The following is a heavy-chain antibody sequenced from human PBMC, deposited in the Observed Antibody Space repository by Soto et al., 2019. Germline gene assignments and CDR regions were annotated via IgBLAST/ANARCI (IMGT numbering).Heavy chain of an antibody. J-gene: IGHJ4*02. CDR3: ESLQVPGNFDY. CDR1: GGSISSSNYY. D-gene: IGHD1-1*01. CDR2: IYYDGST. Sequence: PSETLSLTCIVSGGSISSSNYYWAWVRQPPGKGLEWIGNIYYDGSTYYHPSFRSRLTVSVDTSKNQFSLKLGSLTAADTAIYYCESLQVPGNFDYWGQGTLVTVSS. V-gene: IGHV4-39*01.